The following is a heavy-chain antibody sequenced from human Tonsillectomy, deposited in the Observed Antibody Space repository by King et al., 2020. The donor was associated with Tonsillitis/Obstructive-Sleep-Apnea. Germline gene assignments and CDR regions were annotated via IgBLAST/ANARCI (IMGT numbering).Heavy chain of an antibody. CDR3: AREGAAMNAFDI. V-gene: IGHV4-59*01. J-gene: IGHJ3*02. D-gene: IGHD3-16*01. CDR2: IYYSGGT. CDR1: GGSISSYF. Sequence: QLQESGPGLVKPSETLSLTCTVSGGSISSYFWSWIRQPPGMGLECIGYIYYSGGTNYNPSLKSRVTISVDTSKNQFSLKLSSVTAADTAVYYCAREGAAMNAFDIWGQGTMVTVSS.